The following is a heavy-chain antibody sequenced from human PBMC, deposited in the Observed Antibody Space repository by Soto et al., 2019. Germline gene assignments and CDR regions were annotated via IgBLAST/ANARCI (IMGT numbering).Heavy chain of an antibody. V-gene: IGHV3-33*01. CDR3: ARDRGNYYDLGY. CDR1: GFSFSSYG. J-gene: IGHJ4*02. D-gene: IGHD1-26*01. CDR2: IWYDGSNK. Sequence: ESGGGVVQPGRSLRLSCAASGFSFSSYGMHWVRQAPGKGLEWVTVIWYDGSNKYYADSVKGRFIISRDNSKNTLYLQMNSLRAEDTAVYYCARDRGNYYDLGYWGQGTLVTVSS.